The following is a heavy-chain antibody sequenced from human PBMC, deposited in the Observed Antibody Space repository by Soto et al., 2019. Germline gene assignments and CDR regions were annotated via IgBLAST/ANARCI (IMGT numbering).Heavy chain of an antibody. CDR3: ARGQRFSDWFDP. D-gene: IGHD3-3*01. V-gene: IGHV4-59*10. CDR2: IYSSGGT. CDR1: DVVRKSCC. J-gene: IGHJ5*02. Sequence: SETRSLTASVNDVVRKSCCGTCIRLPAGKGLEWIGRIYSSGGTHYNPSLKSRVTISLDTSKNQFSLRLNSVTAADTAVYYCARGQRFSDWFDPWGQGTLVPVSS.